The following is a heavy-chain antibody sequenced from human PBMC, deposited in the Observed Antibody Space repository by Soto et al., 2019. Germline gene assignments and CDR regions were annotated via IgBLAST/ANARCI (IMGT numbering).Heavy chain of an antibody. CDR3: ARDRSLDHDAFDI. Sequence: ASVKVSCKASGYTFTGYYMHWVRQAPGQGLEWMGWINPNSGGTNYAQKFQGWVTMTRDTSISTAYMELSRLRSDDTAVYYCARDRSLDHDAFDIWGQGTMVTVS. D-gene: IGHD3-16*01. CDR2: INPNSGGT. V-gene: IGHV1-2*04. CDR1: GYTFTGYY. J-gene: IGHJ3*02.